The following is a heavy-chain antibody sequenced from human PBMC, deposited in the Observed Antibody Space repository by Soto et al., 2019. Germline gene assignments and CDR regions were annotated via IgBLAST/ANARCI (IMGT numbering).Heavy chain of an antibody. CDR1: GFTFSSYG. V-gene: IGHV3-33*01. Sequence: GGSLRLSCAASGFTFSSYGMHWVRQAPGKGLEWVAVIWYDGSNKYYADSVKGRFTISRDNSKNTLYPQMNSLRAEDTAVYYCARGSDYGDYYFDYWGQGTLVTVSS. J-gene: IGHJ4*02. CDR3: ARGSDYGDYYFDY. CDR2: IWYDGSNK. D-gene: IGHD4-17*01.